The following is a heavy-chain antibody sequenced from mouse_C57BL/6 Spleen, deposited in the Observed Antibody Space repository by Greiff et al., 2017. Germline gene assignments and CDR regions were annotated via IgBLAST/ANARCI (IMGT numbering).Heavy chain of an antibody. CDR3: ARWGDGYYGYFDY. Sequence: VQLQQPGAELVRPGSSVKLSCKASGYTFTSYWMDWVKQRPGQGLEWIGNIYPSDSETHYNQKFKDKATLTVDKSSSTAYMQLSSLTSEDSAVYYCARWGDGYYGYFDYCGQGTTLTVSS. J-gene: IGHJ2*01. V-gene: IGHV1-61*01. CDR2: IYPSDSET. CDR1: GYTFTSYW. D-gene: IGHD2-3*01.